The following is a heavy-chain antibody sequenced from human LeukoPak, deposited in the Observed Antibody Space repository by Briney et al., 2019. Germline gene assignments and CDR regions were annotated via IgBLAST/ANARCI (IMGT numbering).Heavy chain of an antibody. CDR3: ASGIPAF. Sequence: GGSLRLSCAASGSTFSNYWMHWVRQVPGQGLVWVSQINNDGSRTNYADSVKGRFTISRDNAKSTLYLQMNSLRAEDTAVYYCASGIPAFWGQGTLVTVSS. J-gene: IGHJ1*01. V-gene: IGHV3-74*01. CDR2: INNDGSRT. D-gene: IGHD1-1*01. CDR1: GSTFSNYW.